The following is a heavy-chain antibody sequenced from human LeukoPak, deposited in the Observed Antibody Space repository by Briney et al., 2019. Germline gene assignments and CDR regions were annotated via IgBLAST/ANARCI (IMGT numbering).Heavy chain of an antibody. J-gene: IGHJ6*03. D-gene: IGHD3-3*01. CDR1: GFTFASSA. CDR2: IVVGSGNT. V-gene: IGHV1-58*01. CDR3: ATEKHHDFWSGSYYYYMDV. Sequence: SVKVSCKASGFTFASSAVQWVRQARGQRLEWIGWIVVGSGNTNYAQKFQERVTITRDMSTSTAYMELSSLRSEDTAVYYCATEKHHDFWSGSYYYYMDVWGKGTTVTVS.